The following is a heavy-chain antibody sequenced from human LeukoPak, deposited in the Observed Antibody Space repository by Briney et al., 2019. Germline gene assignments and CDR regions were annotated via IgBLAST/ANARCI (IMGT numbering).Heavy chain of an antibody. V-gene: IGHV4-61*01. CDR3: AREDSYGISWFDP. CDR2: IYYSGST. J-gene: IGHJ5*02. D-gene: IGHD5-18*01. CDR1: GGSVSSGSYY. Sequence: SETLSLTCTVSGGSVSSGSYYWSWIRQPPGKGLEWIGYIYYSGSTNYNPSLKSRVTISVDTSKNQFSLKLSSVTAADTAVYYCAREDSYGISWFDPWGQGTLVTVSS.